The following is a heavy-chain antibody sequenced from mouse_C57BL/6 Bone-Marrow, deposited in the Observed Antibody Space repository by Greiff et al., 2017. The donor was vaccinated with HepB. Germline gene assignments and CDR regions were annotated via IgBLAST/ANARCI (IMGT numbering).Heavy chain of an antibody. CDR2: INPSSGYT. CDR3: ASGITTGVEYFDV. Sequence: QVHVKQSGAELARPGASVKLSCKASGYTFTSYTMHWVKQRPGQGLEWIGYINPSSGYTKYNQKFKDKATLTADKSSSTAYMQLSSLTSEDSAVYYCASGITTGVEYFDVWGTGTTVTVSS. J-gene: IGHJ1*03. V-gene: IGHV1-4*01. CDR1: GYTFTSYT. D-gene: IGHD1-1*01.